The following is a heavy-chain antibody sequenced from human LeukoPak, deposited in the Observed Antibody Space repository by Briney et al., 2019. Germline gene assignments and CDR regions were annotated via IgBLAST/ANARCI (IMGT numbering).Heavy chain of an antibody. CDR3: ARGYYDFWSGYPNY. CDR2: ISGSGGTA. Sequence: PGGSLRLSCAASGFTFSIYAMSWVRQAPGKGLEWVSAISGSGGTAYYADSVKGRFTISRDNSKNTLYLQMNSLRAEDTAVYYCARGYYDFWSGYPNYWGQGTLVTVSS. J-gene: IGHJ4*02. V-gene: IGHV3-23*01. D-gene: IGHD3-3*01. CDR1: GFTFSIYA.